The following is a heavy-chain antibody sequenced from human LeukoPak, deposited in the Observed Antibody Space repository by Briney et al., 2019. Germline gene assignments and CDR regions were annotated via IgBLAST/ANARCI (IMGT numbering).Heavy chain of an antibody. CDR2: INHSGST. D-gene: IGHD5-24*01. CDR1: GGSISSSNW. V-gene: IGHV4-4*02. Sequence: PSGTLSLTCAVSGGSISSSNWWSWVRQPPGKGLEWIGEINHSGSTNYNPSLKSRVTISVDTSKNQFSLKLSSVTAADTAVYYCARSGRWLQSIYYYYYMDVWGKGTTVTISS. CDR3: ARSGRWLQSIYYYYYMDV. J-gene: IGHJ6*03.